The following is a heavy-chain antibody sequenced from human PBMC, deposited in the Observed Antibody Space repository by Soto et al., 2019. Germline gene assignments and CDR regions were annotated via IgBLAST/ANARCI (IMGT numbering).Heavy chain of an antibody. V-gene: IGHV3-23*01. CDR3: ARVFNSAYSHYTPFAT. Sequence: GSLILSCAASGVTFNDYCMIWVRQAPGKGLEWVSSISGSGSYTYYADFAKGRLTVSRDNSNNMLFLQMNGLRAEDTAIYYCARVFNSAYSHYTPFATWGQGTLVTVSS. D-gene: IGHD3-3*01. J-gene: IGHJ5*02. CDR1: GVTFNDYC. CDR2: ISGSGSYT.